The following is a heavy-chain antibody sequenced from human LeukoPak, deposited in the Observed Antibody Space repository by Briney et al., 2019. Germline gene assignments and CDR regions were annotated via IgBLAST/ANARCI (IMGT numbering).Heavy chain of an antibody. J-gene: IGHJ4*02. CDR1: AGSATPYY. V-gene: IGHV4-59*02. CDR2: IYYSGST. CDR3: ASTSGYCSGGNCYSAFDY. Sequence: SETLSLTCTLSAGSATPYYWNWIRQPPGDGLEWIGYIYYSGSTNYNPSLKNRLTISVDTSNNQFSLKLSSVTAADTAVYYCASTSGYCSGGNCYSAFDYWGQGTLVTVSS. D-gene: IGHD2-15*01.